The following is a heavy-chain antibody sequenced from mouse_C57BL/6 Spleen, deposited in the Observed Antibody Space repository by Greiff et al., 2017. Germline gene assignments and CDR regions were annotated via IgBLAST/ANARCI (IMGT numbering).Heavy chain of an antibody. J-gene: IGHJ1*03. Sequence: VQLQQSGPELVKPGASVKMSCKASGYTFTDYNMHWVKQSHGKSLEWIGYINPNNGGTSYNQKFKGKATLTVNKASSTAYMELRSLTSEDSAVYYCATGGNYEGWYFDVWGTGTTVTVSS. D-gene: IGHD2-1*01. CDR1: GYTFTDYN. V-gene: IGHV1-22*01. CDR3: ATGGNYEGWYFDV. CDR2: INPNNGGT.